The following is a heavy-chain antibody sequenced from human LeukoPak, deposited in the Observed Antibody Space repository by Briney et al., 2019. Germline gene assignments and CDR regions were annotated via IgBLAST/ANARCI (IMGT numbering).Heavy chain of an antibody. CDR3: TTDGVGVEGATYDN. Sequence: PGGSLRLSCAASGFTFSGSALHWVRQASGKGLEWVGRIRSTANGYATAYAASVKGRFTISRDDSKNTAYLQMDSLKTEDTAVYYCTTDGVGVEGATYDNWGQGTLVSVSS. CDR1: GFTFSGSA. J-gene: IGHJ4*02. D-gene: IGHD1-26*01. V-gene: IGHV3-73*01. CDR2: IRSTANGYAT.